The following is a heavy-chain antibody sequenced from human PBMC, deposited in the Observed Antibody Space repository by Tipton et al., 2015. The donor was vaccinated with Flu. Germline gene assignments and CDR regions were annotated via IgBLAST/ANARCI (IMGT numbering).Heavy chain of an antibody. J-gene: IGHJ5*02. CDR1: GFTFSDYH. CDR3: ARTYSSGWYGGINRFDP. D-gene: IGHD6-19*01. V-gene: IGHV3-11*01. CDR2: ITSRGSTK. Sequence: SLRLSCAASGFTFSDYHMSWIRQAPGKGLEWLSFITSRGSTKNYADSFQGRFTISRDNAKNSLYLEMNSLRAEDTAIYYCARTYSSGWYGGINRFDPWGQGTLVTVSS.